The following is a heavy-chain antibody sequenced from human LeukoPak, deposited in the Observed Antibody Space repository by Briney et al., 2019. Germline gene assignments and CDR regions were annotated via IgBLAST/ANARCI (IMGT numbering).Heavy chain of an antibody. V-gene: IGHV1-3*01. Sequence: GASVTVSCKASGYTFTSYAMHWVRQAPGQRLEGMGWINAGNGNTKYSQKFQGRVTITRDTSASTAYMELSSLRSEDTAVYYCARDPYSSGWYESDYWGQGTLVTVSS. CDR1: GYTFTSYA. J-gene: IGHJ4*02. CDR3: ARDPYSSGWYESDY. CDR2: INAGNGNT. D-gene: IGHD6-19*01.